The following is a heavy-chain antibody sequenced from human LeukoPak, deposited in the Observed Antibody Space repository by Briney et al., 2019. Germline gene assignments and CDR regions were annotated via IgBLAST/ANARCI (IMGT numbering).Heavy chain of an antibody. CDR1: GYNFTNYW. D-gene: IGHD2-21*02. V-gene: IGHV5-51*01. Sequence: GESLKISCKGSGYNFTNYWIGWVRQMPGTGLEWMGILYPGYSDATYSPSFEGQVTISADKSISTAYLQWSSLKASDTAMYYCARAYCGGDCPASYYYYGMDVWGQGTTVTVSS. CDR2: LYPGYSDA. CDR3: ARAYCGGDCPASYYYYGMDV. J-gene: IGHJ6*02.